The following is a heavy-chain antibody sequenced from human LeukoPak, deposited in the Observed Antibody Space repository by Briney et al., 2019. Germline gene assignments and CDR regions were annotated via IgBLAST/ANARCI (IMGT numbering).Heavy chain of an antibody. D-gene: IGHD1-1*01. J-gene: IGHJ4*02. CDR1: GFTFTNYW. CDR3: TAERAGTIVDY. V-gene: IGHV4-39*07. Sequence: GSLRLSCAASGFTFTNYWMSWIRQPPGKGLEWIGSIYYSGSTYYNPSLKTRATVSVDTSKNQFSLKLISVTAADTAVYYCTAERAGTIVDYWGQGTLVTVSS. CDR2: IYYSGST.